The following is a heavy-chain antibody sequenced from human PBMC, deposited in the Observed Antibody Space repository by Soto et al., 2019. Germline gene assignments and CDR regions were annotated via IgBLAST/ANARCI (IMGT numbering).Heavy chain of an antibody. D-gene: IGHD2-15*01. J-gene: IGHJ6*02. V-gene: IGHV1-3*05. Sequence: QVQLVQSGAEEKKPGASVKVSCKASGYTFTSYAMHWVRQATGQRLEWMGWINAGNGNTKYSQKFQGRVTITRDTSASTAYMELSSLRSEDTAVYYCARGLVTVVKGNYGMDVWGQGTTVTVSS. CDR3: ARGLVTVVKGNYGMDV. CDR1: GYTFTSYA. CDR2: INAGNGNT.